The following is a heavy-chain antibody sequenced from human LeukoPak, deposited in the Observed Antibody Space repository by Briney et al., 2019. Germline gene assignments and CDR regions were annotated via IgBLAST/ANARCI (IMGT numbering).Heavy chain of an antibody. D-gene: IGHD4-17*01. CDR3: ARAVYYGPYYYYYMDV. J-gene: IGHJ6*03. CDR2: MNPNSGNT. V-gene: IGHV1-8*01. Sequence: ASVKVSCKASGYTFTSYDINWVRQATGQGLEWMGWMNPNSGNTGYAQKFQGRVTMTRNTSISTAYMELSRLRSDDTAVYYCARAVYYGPYYYYYMDVWGKGTTVTISS. CDR1: GYTFTSYD.